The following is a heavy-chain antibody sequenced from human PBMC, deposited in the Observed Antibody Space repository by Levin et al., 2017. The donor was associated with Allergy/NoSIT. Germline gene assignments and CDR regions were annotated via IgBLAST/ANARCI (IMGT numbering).Heavy chain of an antibody. CDR1: GGTFSSYA. V-gene: IGHV1-69*13. J-gene: IGHJ6*03. Sequence: SVKVSCKASGGTFSSYAISWVRQAPGQGLEWMGGIIPIFGTANYAQKFQGRVTITADESTSTAYMELSSLRSEDTAVYYCAREPTQIYGSGSYYKARYYDYMDVWGKGTTVTVSS. CDR2: IIPIFGTA. CDR3: AREPTQIYGSGSYYKARYYDYMDV. D-gene: IGHD3-10*01.